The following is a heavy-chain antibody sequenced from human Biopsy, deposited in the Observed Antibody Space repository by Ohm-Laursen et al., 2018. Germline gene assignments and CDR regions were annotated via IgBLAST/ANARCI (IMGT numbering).Heavy chain of an antibody. Sequence: SLRLSRAASGFTFSDHYMSWIRQAPRKGLDWLSYISPTADIIFDTDSVKGRFTISRDNAKNSLYLQMNSLSAEDTAIYYCAKIPPSRCDSGECYPIFDYWGQGTLVTVSS. CDR3: AKIPPSRCDSGECYPIFDY. V-gene: IGHV3-11*01. D-gene: IGHD2-21*01. CDR1: GFTFSDHY. J-gene: IGHJ4*02. CDR2: ISPTADII.